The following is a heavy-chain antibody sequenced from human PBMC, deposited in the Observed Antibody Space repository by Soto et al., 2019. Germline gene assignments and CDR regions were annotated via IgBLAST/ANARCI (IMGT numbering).Heavy chain of an antibody. J-gene: IGHJ4*02. CDR2: ISANNDHT. CDR3: AGGTDFDY. Sequence: QVQLVQSGAEVKKPGASVKVSCKASGYTLNTYGITWVRQAPGQGLEWMGWISANNDHTNYPQKLQGRVTMPTDTSTSPAYLELGRLTSVDPAMYYCAGGTDFDYWGQGTLVTVSS. CDR1: GYTLNTYG. V-gene: IGHV1-18*01.